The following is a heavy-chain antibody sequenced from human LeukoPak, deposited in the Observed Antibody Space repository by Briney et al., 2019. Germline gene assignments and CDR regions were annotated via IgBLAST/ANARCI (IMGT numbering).Heavy chain of an antibody. CDR1: GGSSSSSNW. D-gene: IGHD1-7*01. Sequence: SETLSLTCAVSGGSSSSSNWWNWVRQPPGKGLEWIGEINHSGSTNYNPSLKSRVTISVDTSKNQFSLKLSSVTAADTAVYYCARAPELLDAFDIWGQGAMVTVSS. V-gene: IGHV4-4*02. CDR3: ARAPELLDAFDI. J-gene: IGHJ3*02. CDR2: INHSGST.